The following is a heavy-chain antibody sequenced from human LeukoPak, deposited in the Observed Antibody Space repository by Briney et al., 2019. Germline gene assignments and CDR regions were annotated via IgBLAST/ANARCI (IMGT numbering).Heavy chain of an antibody. Sequence: EASVKVSCTASGYTFTSYDINWVRQAPGQGLEWMGWMNPNSGNTGYAQRFQGRVTMTRNTSISTAYMELSSLRSEDTAVYYCARGRLVGWYYYMDVWGKGTTVTVSS. V-gene: IGHV1-8*01. J-gene: IGHJ6*03. CDR3: ARGRLVGWYYYMDV. CDR1: GYTFTSYD. D-gene: IGHD2-15*01. CDR2: MNPNSGNT.